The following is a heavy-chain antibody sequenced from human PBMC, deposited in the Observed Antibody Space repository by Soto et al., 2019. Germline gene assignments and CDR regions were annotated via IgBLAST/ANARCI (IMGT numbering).Heavy chain of an antibody. CDR3: ARRPKGDAFDI. Sequence: GGSLRLSCAASGFTFSSYSMNWVRQAPGKGLEWVSYISSSSSTIYYADSLKGRFTISRDNAKNSLYLQMNSLRAEDTAVYYCARRPKGDAFDIWGQGTMVTVSS. J-gene: IGHJ3*02. V-gene: IGHV3-48*01. CDR1: GFTFSSYS. CDR2: ISSSSSTI.